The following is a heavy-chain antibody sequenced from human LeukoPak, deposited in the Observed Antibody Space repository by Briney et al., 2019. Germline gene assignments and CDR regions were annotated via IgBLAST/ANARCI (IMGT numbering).Heavy chain of an antibody. CDR3: VRFGLTSSLDY. Sequence: GESLQISCKISGYMFTNNWIGWVRQVPGKGLEWMGLIYPGDSDTRYSPSFQGQVTFSVDASISTAYLQLSGLRASDTAIYYCVRFGLTSSLDYWGQGTLVTVSS. CDR2: IYPGDSDT. CDR1: GYMFTNNW. J-gene: IGHJ4*02. V-gene: IGHV5-51*01. D-gene: IGHD6-13*01.